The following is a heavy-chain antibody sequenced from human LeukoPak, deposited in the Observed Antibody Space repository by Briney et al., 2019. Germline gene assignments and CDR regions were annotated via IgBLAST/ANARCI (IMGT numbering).Heavy chain of an antibody. J-gene: IGHJ3*02. D-gene: IGHD2-2*01. CDR1: GGSIISGAYY. V-gene: IGHV4-30-4*08. CDR2: IYYSGNT. Sequence: SETLSLTCTVSGGSIISGAYYWTWIRQPPGKGLEWIGYIYYSGNTYYNPSLKSRVTISVDTSKNQFSLKLSSVTAADTAVYYCARGTVVKEAFDIWGQGTMVTVSS. CDR3: ARGTVVKEAFDI.